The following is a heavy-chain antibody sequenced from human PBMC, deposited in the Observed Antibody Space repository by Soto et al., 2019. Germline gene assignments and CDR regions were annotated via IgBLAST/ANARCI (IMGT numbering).Heavy chain of an antibody. J-gene: IGHJ5*02. CDR2: INHSGST. CDR3: ARGNTIFGVVIIPSPLNWFDP. D-gene: IGHD3-3*01. Sequence: SETLSRTCAVYGGSFSGYYWSWIRQPPGKGLEWIGEINHSGSTNYNPSLKSRVTISVDTSKNQFSLKLSSVTAADTAVYYCARGNTIFGVVIIPSPLNWFDPWGQGTLVTVSS. CDR1: GGSFSGYY. V-gene: IGHV4-34*01.